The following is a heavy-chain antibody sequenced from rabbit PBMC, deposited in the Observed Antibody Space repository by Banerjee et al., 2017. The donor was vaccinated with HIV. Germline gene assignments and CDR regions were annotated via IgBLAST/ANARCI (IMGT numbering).Heavy chain of an antibody. CDR3: ARGLYDGITRMKL. Sequence: QEQLEESGGDLVRPGASLTLTCTASGFSFSGNYYMCWVRQAPGKGLEWIACVGPNSDGSPHYASWAKGRFTISKTSSTTVTLQMTSLTAADTATYFCARGLYDGITRMKLWGPGTLVTVS. CDR1: GFSFSGNYY. V-gene: IGHV1S45*01. D-gene: IGHD4-2*01. J-gene: IGHJ6*01. CDR2: VGPNSDGSP.